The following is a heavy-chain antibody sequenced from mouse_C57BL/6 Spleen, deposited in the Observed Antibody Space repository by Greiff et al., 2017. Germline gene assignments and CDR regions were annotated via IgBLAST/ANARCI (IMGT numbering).Heavy chain of an antibody. D-gene: IGHD2-13*01. Sequence: VKVVESGPGLVAPSQSLSITCTVSGFSLTSYAISWVRQPPGKGLEWLGVIWTGGGTNYNSALKSRLSISKDNSKSQVFLKMNSLQTDDTVRYYCARGENYFDYWGQGTTLTVSS. J-gene: IGHJ2*01. CDR3: ARGENYFDY. CDR1: GFSLTSYA. CDR2: IWTGGGT. V-gene: IGHV2-9-1*01.